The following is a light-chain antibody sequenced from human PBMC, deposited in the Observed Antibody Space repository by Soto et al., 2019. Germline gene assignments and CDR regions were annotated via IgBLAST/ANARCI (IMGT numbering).Light chain of an antibody. V-gene: IGKV3-15*01. Sequence: EIVMTQSPATLSVSPGVRATLSCSASQSISDTLAWYQQKPGQAPRLLIHGASTRAPGFPARFSGSGSGTEFTLTISSLQSEDFAVYYCQQYNDWPLTFGQGTKVDIK. CDR1: QSISDT. J-gene: IGKJ1*01. CDR3: QQYNDWPLT. CDR2: GAS.